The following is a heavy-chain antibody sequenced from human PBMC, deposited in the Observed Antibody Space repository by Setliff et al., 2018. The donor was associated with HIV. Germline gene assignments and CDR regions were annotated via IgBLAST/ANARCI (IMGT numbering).Heavy chain of an antibody. Sequence: SETLSLTCTVSGGSVTTYYWSWIRQSPARGLEWIGNIFPRGSTNYNPSLKSRVTLSLDTSKNQFSLNVDSVTAADTAVYYCARSIGTVRGITEFDYWGQGTLVTVSS. CDR2: IFPRGST. J-gene: IGHJ4*02. D-gene: IGHD3-10*01. V-gene: IGHV4-4*07. CDR1: GGSVTTYY. CDR3: ARSIGTVRGITEFDY.